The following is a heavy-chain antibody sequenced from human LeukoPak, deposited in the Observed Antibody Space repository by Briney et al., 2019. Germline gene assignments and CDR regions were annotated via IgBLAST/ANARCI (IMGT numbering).Heavy chain of an antibody. Sequence: ASVKVSCKASGYTFTSYDINWVRQATGQGLEWMGWMNPNSGNTGYAQKFQGRVTMTRNTSISTAYMEPSSLRSEDTAVYYCARVGYCSSTSCSPALYYYYMDVWGKGTTVTISS. CDR2: MNPNSGNT. D-gene: IGHD2-2*01. J-gene: IGHJ6*03. CDR3: ARVGYCSSTSCSPALYYYYMDV. CDR1: GYTFTSYD. V-gene: IGHV1-8*01.